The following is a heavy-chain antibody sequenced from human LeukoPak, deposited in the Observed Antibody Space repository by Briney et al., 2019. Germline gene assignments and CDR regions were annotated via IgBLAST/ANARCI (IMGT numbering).Heavy chain of an antibody. V-gene: IGHV1-2*02. D-gene: IGHD1-26*01. CDR1: GYTFTGYY. CDR2: INPNSGGT. J-gene: IGHJ3*02. CDR3: ASDLMKKKVGAVGYPHAFDI. Sequence: PWASVKVSCKASGYTFTGYYMHWVRQAPGQGLEWMGWINPNSGGTNYAQKFQGRVTMTRDTSISTAYMELSRLRSDDTAVYYCASDLMKKKVGAVGYPHAFDIWGQGTMVTVSS.